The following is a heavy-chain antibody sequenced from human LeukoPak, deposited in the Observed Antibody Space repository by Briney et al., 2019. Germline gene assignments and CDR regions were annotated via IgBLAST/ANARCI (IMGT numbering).Heavy chain of an antibody. D-gene: IGHD3-3*01. J-gene: IGHJ3*02. CDR2: ISAYNGNT. CDR3: ARDPIRVVTLDASDI. V-gene: IGHV1-18*01. CDR1: GYTFTSYG. Sequence: GASVKVSCKASGYTFTSYGICWVRQAPGQGLEWMGWISAYNGNTNYAQKLQGRVTMTTDTSTSTAYMELRSLRSDDTAVYYCARDPIRVVTLDASDIWGQGTMVTVSS.